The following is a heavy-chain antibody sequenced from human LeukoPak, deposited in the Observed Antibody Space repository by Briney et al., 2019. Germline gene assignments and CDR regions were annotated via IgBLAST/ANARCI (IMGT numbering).Heavy chain of an antibody. D-gene: IGHD3-10*01. CDR3: ARGRGRAPRLYYFDC. CDR1: GYNFTDHY. J-gene: IGHJ4*02. V-gene: IGHV1-2*02. CDR2: ISPTTGTT. Sequence: ASVKVSCKASGYNFTDHYLHWVRQAPGQGLEWMGWISPTTGTTNYARRFQNRVTMTRDTSLTTAYMEVSRLTSDDTAVYYCARGRGRAPRLYYFDCWGQGSLVTVSS.